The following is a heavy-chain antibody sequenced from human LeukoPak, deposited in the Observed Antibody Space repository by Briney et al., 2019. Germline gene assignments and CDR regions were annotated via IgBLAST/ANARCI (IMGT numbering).Heavy chain of an antibody. D-gene: IGHD5-18*01. CDR3: ASNNHRDGYSYGDYYFDY. V-gene: IGHV4-61*02. CDR1: GGSISSGSYY. J-gene: IGHJ4*02. Sequence: SQTLSLTCTVSGGSISSGSYYWSWIRQPAGKGLEWIGRIYTSGSTNYNPSLKSRVTISVDTSKNQFSLKLRSVTAADTAVYYCASNNHRDGYSYGDYYFDYWGQGTLVTVSS. CDR2: IYTSGST.